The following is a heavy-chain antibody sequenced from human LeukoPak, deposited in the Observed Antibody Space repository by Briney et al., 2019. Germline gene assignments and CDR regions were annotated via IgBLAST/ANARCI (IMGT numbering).Heavy chain of an antibody. Sequence: PGGSLRLSCAASGFTFSSYWMSWVRQAPGKGLEWVANIKQDGSEKYYVDSVKGRFTISRDNAKNSLYLQMNSLRAEDTAVYYCAGDPFCSTSCPSYYFDYWGQGTLVTVSS. V-gene: IGHV3-7*01. J-gene: IGHJ4*02. CDR3: AGDPFCSTSCPSYYFDY. CDR1: GFTFSSYW. D-gene: IGHD2-2*01. CDR2: IKQDGSEK.